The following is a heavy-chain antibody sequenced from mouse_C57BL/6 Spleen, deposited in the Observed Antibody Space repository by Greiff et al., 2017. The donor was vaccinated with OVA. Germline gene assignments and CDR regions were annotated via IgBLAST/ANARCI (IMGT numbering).Heavy chain of an antibody. D-gene: IGHD4-1*01. CDR3: ARELGRYFDY. V-gene: IGHV5-16*01. Sequence: EVQLVESEGGLVQPGSSMKLSCTASGFTFSDYYMPWVRQGPEKGLEWVANINYDSSSTYYLDSLKSRFTISRDNAKNILYLQMSSLKSEDTATYYCARELGRYFDYWGQGTTLTVSS. CDR2: INYDSSST. J-gene: IGHJ2*01. CDR1: GFTFSDYY.